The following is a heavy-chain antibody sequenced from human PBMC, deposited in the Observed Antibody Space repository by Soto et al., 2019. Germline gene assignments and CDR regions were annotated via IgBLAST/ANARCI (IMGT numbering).Heavy chain of an antibody. V-gene: IGHV1-18*01. CDR3: ARRYCSGGSCYSGSYYFDY. D-gene: IGHD2-15*01. J-gene: IGHJ4*02. CDR2: ISAYNGNT. CDR1: GYTFTSYG. Sequence: ASVKVTCKASGYTFTSYGISGVRQAPGQGLEWMGWISAYNGNTNYAQKLQGRVTMTTDTSTSTAYMELRSLRSDDTAVYYCARRYCSGGSCYSGSYYFDYWGQGTLVTVSS.